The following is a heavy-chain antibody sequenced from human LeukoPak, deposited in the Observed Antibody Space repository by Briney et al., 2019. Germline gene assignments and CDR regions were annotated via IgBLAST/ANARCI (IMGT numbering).Heavy chain of an antibody. V-gene: IGHV3-30*02. Sequence: GGSLRLSCAASGFTFSSYGMHWVRQAPGKGLEWVAFILYDGSNKYYADSVKGRFTISRDNSKNTLYLQMNSLRAEDTAVFYCAKGRSGYYPNLFDYWGQGTLVTVSS. CDR2: ILYDGSNK. CDR1: GFTFSSYG. D-gene: IGHD3-3*01. J-gene: IGHJ4*02. CDR3: AKGRSGYYPNLFDY.